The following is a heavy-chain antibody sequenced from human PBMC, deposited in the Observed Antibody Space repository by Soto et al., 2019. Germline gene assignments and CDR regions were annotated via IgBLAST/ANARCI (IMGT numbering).Heavy chain of an antibody. J-gene: IGHJ4*02. CDR2: IYDSGST. CDR3: ARSSRSYFDY. V-gene: IGHV4-31*03. CDR1: GGSISRSGYF. Sequence: SETLSLTCTVSGGSISRSGYFWSWIRQHPGKGLEWIGYIYDSGSTYYNPSLKSRVSLSVDTSKNQFSLNLTSVTAADTAMYYCARSSRSYFDYWGQGTLVTV.